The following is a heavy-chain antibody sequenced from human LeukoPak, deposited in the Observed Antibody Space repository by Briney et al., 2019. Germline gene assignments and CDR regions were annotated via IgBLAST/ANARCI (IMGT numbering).Heavy chain of an antibody. D-gene: IGHD3-22*01. CDR2: ISGSGGST. Sequence: GGSLRLSCAASGFAFANYAMNWVRQAPGKGLEWVSVISGSGGSTYYADSVKGRFTISRDNSKNTLYLQMNSLRAEDTAVYYCAKDDYYDSSGYYYGADYWGQGTLVTVSS. J-gene: IGHJ4*02. CDR3: AKDDYYDSSGYYYGADY. CDR1: GFAFANYA. V-gene: IGHV3-23*01.